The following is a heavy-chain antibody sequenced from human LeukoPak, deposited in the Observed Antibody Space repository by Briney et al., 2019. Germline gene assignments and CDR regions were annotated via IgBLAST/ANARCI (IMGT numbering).Heavy chain of an antibody. CDR2: INSDGSIT. Sequence: GGSLRLSCAASGFTFSSYWMQWVRQVPGKGLVWVSRINSDGSITTYADSVKGRFTISRDNAKNTLYLQMNSLRAEDTAVYYCAKKKSGGSGSPIGYWGQGTLVTVSS. D-gene: IGHD3-10*01. V-gene: IGHV3-74*01. CDR1: GFTFSSYW. J-gene: IGHJ4*02. CDR3: AKKKSGGSGSPIGY.